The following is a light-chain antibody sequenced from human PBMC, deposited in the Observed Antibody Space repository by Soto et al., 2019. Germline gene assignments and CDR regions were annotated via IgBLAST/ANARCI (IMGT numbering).Light chain of an antibody. J-gene: IGKJ2*02. CDR2: DVS. V-gene: IGKV3-11*01. CDR3: QQRREESLCT. Sequence: ESPGTLSLSSGYRGTVSCSPSQSVSSYLAWYQQKSGQAPRLLIYDVSNRATGITARFSGSGSGKDFTLTISSLEPEEFAVYFCQQRREESLCTFGQGTTVDIK. CDR1: QSVSSY.